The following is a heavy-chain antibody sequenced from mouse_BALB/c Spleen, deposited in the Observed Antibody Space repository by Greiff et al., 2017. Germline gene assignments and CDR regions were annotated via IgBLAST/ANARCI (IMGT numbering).Heavy chain of an antibody. V-gene: IGHV1-62-2*01. CDR1: GYTFTEYI. CDR2: FYPGSGSI. Sequence: QVQLQQSGAELVKPGASVKLSCKASGYTFTEYIIHWVKQRSGQGLEWIGWFYPGSGSIKYNEKFKDKATLTADKSSSPVYMELSRLTSQDSAVSFCARHEERGSYDIEDYYTMDNRGQGNPVTASP. J-gene: IGHJ4*01. CDR3: ARHEERGSYDIEDYYTMDN. D-gene: IGHD2-3*01.